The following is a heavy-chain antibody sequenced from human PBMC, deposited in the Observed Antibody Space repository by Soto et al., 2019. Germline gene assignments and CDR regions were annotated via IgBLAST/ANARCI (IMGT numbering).Heavy chain of an antibody. J-gene: IGHJ3*02. CDR1: GGFVSSGSYY. D-gene: IGHD1-1*01. CDR2: MSHSGGT. CDR3: ARVERGTATTVVDAFDI. Sequence: QVQLQQWGAGLLKPSETLSLTCAVYGGFVSSGSYYWSWIRQPPGKGLEWFGEMSHSGGTHFNPSLKSRVNISVDTSKNQFYLKMSSVTAADTALYYCARVERGTATTVVDAFDIWGPGTMVTVSS. V-gene: IGHV4-34*01.